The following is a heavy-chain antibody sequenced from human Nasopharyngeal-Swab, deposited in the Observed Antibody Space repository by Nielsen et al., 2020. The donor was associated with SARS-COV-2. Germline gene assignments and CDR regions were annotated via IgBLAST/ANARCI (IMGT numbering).Heavy chain of an antibody. CDR2: ISYDGSNK. Sequence: LSLTCAASGFTFSSYAMHWVRQAPGKGLEWVAVISYDGSNKYYADSVKGRFTISRDNSKNTLYLQMNSLRAEDTAVYYCARDAALLWFGELGGWFDPWGQGTPVTVSS. D-gene: IGHD3-10*01. CDR3: ARDAALLWFGELGGWFDP. V-gene: IGHV3-30-3*01. CDR1: GFTFSSYA. J-gene: IGHJ5*02.